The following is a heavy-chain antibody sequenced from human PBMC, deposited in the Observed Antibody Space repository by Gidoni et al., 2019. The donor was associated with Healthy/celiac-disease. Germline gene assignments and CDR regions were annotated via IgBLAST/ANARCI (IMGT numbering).Heavy chain of an antibody. CDR1: GGSISSGDYY. Sequence: QVQLQESGPGLVKPSQTLSLTCTVSGGSISSGDYYWTWIRQHPGKGLEWIGYIYYSGSTYYNPSLKSRVTISVDTSKNQFSLKLSSVTAADTAVYYCARDLDSSGYSSDAFDIWGQGTMVTVSS. V-gene: IGHV4-31*03. J-gene: IGHJ3*02. CDR3: ARDLDSSGYSSDAFDI. CDR2: IYYSGST. D-gene: IGHD3-22*01.